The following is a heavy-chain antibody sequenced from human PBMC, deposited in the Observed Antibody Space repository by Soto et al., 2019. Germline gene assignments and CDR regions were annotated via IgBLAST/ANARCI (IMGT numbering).Heavy chain of an antibody. CDR1: GGSISSSSYY. CDR2: IYYSGST. Sequence: QLQLQESGPGLVKPSETLSLTCTVSGGSISSSSYYWGWIRQPPGKGLEWIGSIYYSGSTYYNPSLKSRVTIPVDTSKIQFSLKLSSVTAADTAVYYCARHTPAISISDHWGQGTLVTVSS. CDR3: ARHTPAISISDH. V-gene: IGHV4-39*01. D-gene: IGHD2-15*01. J-gene: IGHJ4*02.